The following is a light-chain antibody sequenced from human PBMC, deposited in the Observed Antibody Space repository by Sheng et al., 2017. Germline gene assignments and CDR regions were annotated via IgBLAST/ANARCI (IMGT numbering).Light chain of an antibody. J-gene: IGKJ1*01. CDR3: QQTYSTPRT. V-gene: IGKV1-39*01. CDR2: TAS. CDR1: QIISSS. Sequence: DIQMTQSPSSLSASVGDRVTITCRASQIISSSLNWYNQKPGKAPKLLIYTASSLQSGVPSRFSGSGSGTDFTLTISSLQPDDFATYYCQQTYSTPRTFGQGTKVEIK.